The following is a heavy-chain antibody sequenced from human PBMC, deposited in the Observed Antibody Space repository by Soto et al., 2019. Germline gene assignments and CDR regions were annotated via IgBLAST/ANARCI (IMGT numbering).Heavy chain of an antibody. CDR2: IYPGDSDT. CDR1: GYSFTSYW. Sequence: GESLQISCKGSGYSFTSYWIGWVRQMPGKGLEWMGLIYPGDSDTRYSPSFQGQVTISADKSISTAYLQWISLKASDTAMYYCARSPHYYDSSGYYRYYFDYWGQGTLGTVSS. J-gene: IGHJ4*02. V-gene: IGHV5-51*01. D-gene: IGHD3-22*01. CDR3: ARSPHYYDSSGYYRYYFDY.